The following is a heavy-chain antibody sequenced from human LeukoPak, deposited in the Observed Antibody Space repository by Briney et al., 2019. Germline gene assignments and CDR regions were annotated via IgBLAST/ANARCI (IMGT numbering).Heavy chain of an antibody. J-gene: IGHJ4*02. CDR3: AKDHSLYYDSSGYYYDY. D-gene: IGHD3-22*01. V-gene: IGHV3-23*01. CDR1: GFTFSSYA. Sequence: GGSLGLSCAASGFTFSSYAMSWVRQAPGKGLEWVSAISGSGGSTYYADSVKGRFTISRDNSKNTLYLQMNSLRAEDTAVYYCAKDHSLYYDSSGYYYDYWGQGTLVTVSS. CDR2: ISGSGGST.